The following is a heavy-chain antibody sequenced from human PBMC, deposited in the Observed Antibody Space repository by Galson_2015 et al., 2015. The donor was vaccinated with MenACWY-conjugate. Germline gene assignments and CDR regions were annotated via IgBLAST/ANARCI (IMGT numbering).Heavy chain of an antibody. CDR1: GFTISSHW. D-gene: IGHD6-19*01. CDR2: INSDESSS. V-gene: IGHV3-74*01. CDR3: ARGLWDSSGYYGTNWFDP. Sequence: SLRLSCAASGFTISSHWMRWVRQAPGKGLVWISRINSDESSSSYADSVKGRFTISRDNAKNTGFLQMNSLRAEDTAVYHCARGLWDSSGYYGTNWFDPWGQGTLVTVSS. J-gene: IGHJ5*01.